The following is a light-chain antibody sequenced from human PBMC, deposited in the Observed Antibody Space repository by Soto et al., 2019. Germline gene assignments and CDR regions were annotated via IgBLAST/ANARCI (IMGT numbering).Light chain of an antibody. CDR1: QSVSSN. J-gene: IGKJ1*01. Sequence: EICMTKAPATLSVCQGERAALSCMASQSVSSNLAWYQQKPGQAPRLLIYGASTRATGIPARFSGSGSGTEFTLTSSSLQSAAFAVYYCQQYTNWPLWRFGEGTKVDIK. V-gene: IGKV3-15*01. CDR2: GAS. CDR3: QQYTNWPLWR.